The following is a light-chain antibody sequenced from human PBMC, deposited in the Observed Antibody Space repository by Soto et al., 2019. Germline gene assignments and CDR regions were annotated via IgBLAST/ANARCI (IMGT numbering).Light chain of an antibody. J-gene: IGKJ4*01. Sequence: EIVMTQSPATLSVSPGERATLSCRASQSVRSNLAWYQQKPGQAPRLLIYAASTRATGIPARLSGSGSGTEFTLTISSLQSEDFAVYYCQQYNNWPPLTFGGGTKVEI. CDR3: QQYNNWPPLT. V-gene: IGKV3D-15*01. CDR2: AAS. CDR1: QSVRSN.